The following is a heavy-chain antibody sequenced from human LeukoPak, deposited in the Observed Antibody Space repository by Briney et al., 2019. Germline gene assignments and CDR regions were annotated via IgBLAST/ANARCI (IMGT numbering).Heavy chain of an antibody. CDR1: GDSISSGSYY. J-gene: IGHJ5*02. CDR2: MYPSGST. D-gene: IGHD4-17*01. Sequence: PSQTLSLTCTVSGDSISSGSYYSAWIRQPAGKGLEGFGRMYPSGSTNYNPFLKSRVTISVDTSKNHFSLKLNSVTAADTAVYYCARSPPDDYGDYDGWFDPWGQGSLVTVSS. CDR3: ARSPPDDYGDYDGWFDP. V-gene: IGHV4-61*02.